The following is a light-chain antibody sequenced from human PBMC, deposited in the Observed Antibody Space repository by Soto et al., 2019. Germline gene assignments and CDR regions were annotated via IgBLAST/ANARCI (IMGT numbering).Light chain of an antibody. J-gene: IGKJ4*01. Sequence: DIQLTQSPSFLSASVGDRVTITCRAGQDISSYLAWYQQKPGKAPNLLMYAASTLQSGVPPRFSGSGSGTEFTLTVSTLQPEDVATYYCQQLKSYPLTFGGGTKVEIQ. CDR1: QDISSY. CDR2: AAS. CDR3: QQLKSYPLT. V-gene: IGKV1-9*01.